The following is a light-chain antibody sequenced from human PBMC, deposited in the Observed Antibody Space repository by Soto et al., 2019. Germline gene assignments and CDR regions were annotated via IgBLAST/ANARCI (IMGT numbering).Light chain of an antibody. J-gene: IGKJ1*01. CDR2: GAS. CDR1: QSFSSNY. V-gene: IGKV3-20*01. CDR3: HQYASSSTT. Sequence: EIVLTQSPGTLSLSPGERDTLSCRASQSFSSNYLAWYQQKPGQAPRLLIYGASSRATGIPDRFSGSGSGTDFTLTISRREHEDFSVYYCHQYASSSTTFGQGTKVEIK.